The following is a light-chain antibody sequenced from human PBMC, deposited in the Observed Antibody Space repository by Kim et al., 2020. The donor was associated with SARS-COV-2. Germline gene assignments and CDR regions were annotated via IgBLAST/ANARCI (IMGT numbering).Light chain of an antibody. CDR3: QQRSNWPPIT. CDR1: RNVSSF. J-gene: IGKJ5*01. Sequence: GERATLSCRATRNVSSFLTWYQQKPGQAPRLLIYDASNRAPGIPTRFSGSGSGTDFTLTISSLEPEDFAVYYCQQRSNWPPITFGRGTRVEIK. V-gene: IGKV3-11*01. CDR2: DAS.